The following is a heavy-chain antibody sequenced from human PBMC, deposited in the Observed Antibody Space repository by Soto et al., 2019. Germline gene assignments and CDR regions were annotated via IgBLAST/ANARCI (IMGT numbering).Heavy chain of an antibody. J-gene: IGHJ6*03. CDR2: TYYRSRWYN. D-gene: IGHD1-1*01. CDR1: GDSVSGDSAA. CDR3: AGTTSHHWLYMDV. Sequence: SQTLSLTCAISGDSVSGDSAAWNWVRLSPSRGLEWLARTYYRSRWYNDYAVAVRSRITVNADTSKNQFSLQLTSVTPEDTAIYFCAGTTSHHWLYMDVWGRGTTVTLSS. V-gene: IGHV6-1*01.